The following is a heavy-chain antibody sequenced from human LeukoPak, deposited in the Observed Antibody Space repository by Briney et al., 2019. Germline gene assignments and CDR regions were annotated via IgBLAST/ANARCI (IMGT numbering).Heavy chain of an antibody. J-gene: IGHJ3*02. V-gene: IGHV3-43D*03. CDR1: GFTFDDYA. Sequence: PGGSLRLSCAASGFTFDDYAMHWVRQAPGKGLEWVSLISWDGGSAYYADSEKGRFTISRDNSKNSLYLQMNSLRAEDTALYYCAKDKGSSGYDQLIIWGQGTMVTVSS. D-gene: IGHD5-12*01. CDR3: AKDKGSSGYDQLII. CDR2: ISWDGGSA.